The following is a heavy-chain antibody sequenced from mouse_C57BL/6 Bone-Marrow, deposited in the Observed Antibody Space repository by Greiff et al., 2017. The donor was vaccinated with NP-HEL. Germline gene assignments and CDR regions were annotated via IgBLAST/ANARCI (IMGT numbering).Heavy chain of an antibody. Sequence: QVQLQQPGAELVKPGASVKLSCKASGYTFTSYWMHWVKQRPGRGLEWIGRIDPNSGGTKYNEKFKSKATLTVDKPSSTAYMQLISLTSEDSAVYYCARRGVYSLYAMDYWGQGTSVTFSS. J-gene: IGHJ4*01. CDR2: IDPNSGGT. CDR1: GYTFTSYW. CDR3: ARRGVYSLYAMDY. V-gene: IGHV1-72*01. D-gene: IGHD2-1*01.